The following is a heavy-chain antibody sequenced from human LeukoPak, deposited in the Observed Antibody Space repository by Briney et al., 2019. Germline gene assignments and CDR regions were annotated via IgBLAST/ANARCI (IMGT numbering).Heavy chain of an antibody. CDR2: ISGSGGST. CDR3: AKMFAVYDSSGYYLY. V-gene: IGHV3-23*01. CDR1: GFTFSSYA. Sequence: GGSLRLSCAASGFTFSSYAMSWVRQAPGKGLEWVSAISGSGGSTYYADSVKGRFTISRDNSKNTLYLQMNSLRAEDTAVYYCAKMFAVYDSSGYYLYWGQGILVTVSS. D-gene: IGHD3-22*01. J-gene: IGHJ4*02.